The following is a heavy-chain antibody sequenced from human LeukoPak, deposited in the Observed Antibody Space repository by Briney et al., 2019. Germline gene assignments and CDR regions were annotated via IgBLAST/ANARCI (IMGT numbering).Heavy chain of an antibody. CDR3: ARPVGAIFDY. V-gene: IGHV4-34*01. J-gene: IGHJ4*02. CDR2: INHSGST. D-gene: IGHD1-26*01. Sequence: PSETLSLTCAVYGGSFSGYYWSWIRQPPGKGLEWIGEINHSGSTNYNPSLKSRVTISVDTYKNQFSLKLSSVTAADTAVYYCARPVGAIFDYWGQGTLVTVSS. CDR1: GGSFSGYY.